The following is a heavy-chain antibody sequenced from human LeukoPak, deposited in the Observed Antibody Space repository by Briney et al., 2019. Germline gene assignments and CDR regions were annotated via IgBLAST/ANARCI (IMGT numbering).Heavy chain of an antibody. V-gene: IGHV1-58*01. CDR3: AAVNEDEPTAGPFDY. Sequence: SVKVSCKVSGFTFTSSSVQWVRQTRGQRLEWIGLIVVGSGNTNCAQKFQERVTITRDMSTSTAHMEVSSLRSEDTAVYYCAAVNEDEPTAGPFDYWGQGTLVTVSS. CDR2: IVVGSGNT. D-gene: IGHD1-14*01. J-gene: IGHJ4*02. CDR1: GFTFTSSS.